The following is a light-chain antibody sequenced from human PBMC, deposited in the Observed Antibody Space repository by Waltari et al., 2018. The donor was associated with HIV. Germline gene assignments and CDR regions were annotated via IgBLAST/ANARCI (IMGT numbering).Light chain of an antibody. Sequence: QVVLTQSPSASASLGASVKLTCTLSSGHSSYAIAWHQQQPEKGPRYLMKLKSDGSHTKGDGSPDRFSGSSAGAERYLTISSLQSEDEADYYCQTWDTGIRVFGFGTKVTVL. CDR3: QTWDTGIRV. CDR1: SGHSSYA. CDR2: LKSDGSH. V-gene: IGLV4-69*02. J-gene: IGLJ1*01.